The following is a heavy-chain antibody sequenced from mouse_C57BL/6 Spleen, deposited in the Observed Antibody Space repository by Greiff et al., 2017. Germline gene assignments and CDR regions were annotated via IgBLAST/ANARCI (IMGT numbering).Heavy chain of an antibody. CDR3: ARFDYDDGFAY. V-gene: IGHV5-17*01. Sequence: EVKLMESGGGLVKPGGSLKLSCAASGFTFSDYGMHWVRQAPEKGLEWVAYISSGSSTIYYADTVKGRFTISRDNAKNTLFLQMTSLRSEDTAMYYCARFDYDDGFAYWGQGTLVTVSA. J-gene: IGHJ3*01. CDR1: GFTFSDYG. D-gene: IGHD2-4*01. CDR2: ISSGSSTI.